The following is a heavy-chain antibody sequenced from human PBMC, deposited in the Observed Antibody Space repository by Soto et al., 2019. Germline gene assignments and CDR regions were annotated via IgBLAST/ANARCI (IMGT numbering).Heavy chain of an antibody. CDR1: GYTFTSYA. V-gene: IGHV1-3*01. CDR3: ARSYYYGSATRYYYYGMDV. CDR2: INAGNGNT. D-gene: IGHD3-10*01. Sequence: ASVKVSCKASGYTFTSYAMHWVRQAPGQRLEWMGWINAGNGNTKYSQKFQGRVTITRDTSASTAYMELSSLRSEDTAVYYCARSYYYGSATRYYYYGMDVWGQGTTVTVSS. J-gene: IGHJ6*02.